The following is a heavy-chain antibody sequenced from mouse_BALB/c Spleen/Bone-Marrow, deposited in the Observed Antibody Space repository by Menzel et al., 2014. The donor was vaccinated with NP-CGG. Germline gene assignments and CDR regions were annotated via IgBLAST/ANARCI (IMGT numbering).Heavy chain of an antibody. CDR3: ASTGAWTMDY. V-gene: IGHV2-5*01. J-gene: IGHJ4*01. D-gene: IGHD4-1*02. CDR1: GFSLTTYG. Sequence: VQLQQSGPGLVQPSQSLSITCTVSGFSLTTYGIHWVRQSPGKGLEWLGVIRRGGNTDYNAAFVSRLSITKDNSKSQVFFKMNSLQADDTAIYYCASTGAWTMDYWGQGTSVTVSS. CDR2: IRRGGNT.